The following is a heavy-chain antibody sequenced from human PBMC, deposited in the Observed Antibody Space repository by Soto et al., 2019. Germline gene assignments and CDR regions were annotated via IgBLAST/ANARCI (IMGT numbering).Heavy chain of an antibody. CDR1: GFTLSGFD. D-gene: IGHD2-15*01. Sequence: EVQLVESGGGLVQPGGSLKLSCAASGFTLSGFDLHWVRQASGEGLEWIGRIKTKVESYATEYAASVKGRFSISRDDSKNTAYLERNSLETEDTAIYYCTRRHCSGGGCYSDFDFWGQGSLVTVSS. V-gene: IGHV3-73*01. J-gene: IGHJ4*02. CDR3: TRRHCSGGGCYSDFDF. CDR2: IKTKVESYAT.